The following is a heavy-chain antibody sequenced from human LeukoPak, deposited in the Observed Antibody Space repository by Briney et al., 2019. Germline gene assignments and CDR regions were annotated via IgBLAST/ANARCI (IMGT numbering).Heavy chain of an antibody. Sequence: ASVKVSCKASGYTFTGYYMHWVRQAPGQGLEWMGWINPNSGGTNYAQKFQGRVTMTRDTSISTAYMELSRLRSDDTAVYYCARDSLTMVRGVTSSLGGYYYYYMDVWGKGTTVTVS. CDR2: INPNSGGT. J-gene: IGHJ6*03. D-gene: IGHD3-10*01. CDR3: ARDSLTMVRGVTSSLGGYYYYYMDV. V-gene: IGHV1-2*02. CDR1: GYTFTGYY.